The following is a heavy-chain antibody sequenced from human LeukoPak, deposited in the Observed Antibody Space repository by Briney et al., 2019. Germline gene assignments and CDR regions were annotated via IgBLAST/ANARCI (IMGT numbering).Heavy chain of an antibody. Sequence: SETLSLTGTVSGGSISSGSDYWTWIRQPAGKGLEWIGHLYSSGATSYNPSLQSRVSFSVDASNSQFSLRLTSVTAADTAVYYCARAGGSVGWYGTIDSWGQGTLVTVSS. V-gene: IGHV4-61*09. CDR3: ARAGGSVGWYGTIDS. CDR1: GGSISSGSDY. CDR2: LYSSGAT. J-gene: IGHJ4*02. D-gene: IGHD6-19*01.